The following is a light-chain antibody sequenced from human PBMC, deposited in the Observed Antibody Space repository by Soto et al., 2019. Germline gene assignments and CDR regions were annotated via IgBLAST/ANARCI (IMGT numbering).Light chain of an antibody. CDR1: QSVSTY. CDR3: QERRDWSQIS. Sequence: EIVLTQSPATLSLSPGERATLSCRASQSVSTYLAWYQQKPGQAPRLLIYDASNRATGVPARFSGSGSGTDFTLTISSLEPEDFAVYFCQERRDWSQISFGGGPRWIS. CDR2: DAS. J-gene: IGKJ4*01. V-gene: IGKV3-11*01.